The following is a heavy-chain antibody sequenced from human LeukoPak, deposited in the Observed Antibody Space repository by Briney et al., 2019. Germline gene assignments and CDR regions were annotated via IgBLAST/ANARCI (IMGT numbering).Heavy chain of an antibody. Sequence: ASVKVSCKASGYTFTTYYIHWVRQAPEQGLEWMGIINPTGGSTTYAQKFQGRVTMTRDTSTSTVVMEVNSLRSEDTAVYYCALYSSTWYWGQGTLVTVSS. J-gene: IGHJ4*02. V-gene: IGHV1-46*01. D-gene: IGHD6-13*01. CDR2: INPTGGST. CDR1: GYTFTTYY. CDR3: ALYSSTWY.